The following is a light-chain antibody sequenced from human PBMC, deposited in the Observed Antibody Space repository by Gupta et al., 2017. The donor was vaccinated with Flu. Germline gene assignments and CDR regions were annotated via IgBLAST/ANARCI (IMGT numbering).Light chain of an antibody. V-gene: IGLV2-18*01. CDR3: SLYTSSSVV. J-gene: IGLJ2*01. Sequence: ALTQPPSVSGSPGQSVTISCPGTSSDVGSYNRVSWYQQPPGTAPKLMIYEVSNRPSGVPDRFSGSKAGNTASLTISGLQAEDEADYYCSLYTSSSVVFGGGTKLTVL. CDR1: SSDVGSYNR. CDR2: EVS.